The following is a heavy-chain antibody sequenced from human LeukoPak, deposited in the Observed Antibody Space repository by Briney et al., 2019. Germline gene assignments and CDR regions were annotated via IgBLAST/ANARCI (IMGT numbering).Heavy chain of an antibody. CDR1: GGSLNSNNYY. V-gene: IGHV4-39*07. J-gene: IGHJ3*01. Sequence: ASETLSLTCTVSGGSLNSNNYYWGWIRQPPGKGLEWIGNIYYTGSTYYNPSLKSRVTISVDTFNNQFSLRLNSVTAADTAVYYCARDPYDAFDFWGQGTMVTVSS. CDR3: ARDPYDAFDF. CDR2: IYYTGST.